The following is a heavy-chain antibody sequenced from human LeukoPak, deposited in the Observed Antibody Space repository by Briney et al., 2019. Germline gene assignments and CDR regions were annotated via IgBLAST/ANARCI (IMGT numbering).Heavy chain of an antibody. J-gene: IGHJ4*02. CDR3: AKDSEGGTYYFDY. Sequence: PGGSLRLSCAASGFTFDDYAMHWVRQAPGKGLEWVSLISWDGGSTYYADSVKGRFTISRDNSKNSLYLQMNSLRAEDTALYYCAKDSEGGTYYFDYWGQGTLVTVSS. CDR1: GFTFDDYA. D-gene: IGHD1-1*01. V-gene: IGHV3-43D*04. CDR2: ISWDGGST.